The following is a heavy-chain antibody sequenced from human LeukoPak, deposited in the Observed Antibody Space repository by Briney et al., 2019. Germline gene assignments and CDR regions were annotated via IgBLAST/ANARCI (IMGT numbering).Heavy chain of an antibody. CDR1: GFTFSSYA. D-gene: IGHD3-16*02. V-gene: IGHV3-23*01. J-gene: IGHJ4*02. CDR2: ISGSGGST. Sequence: PGGSLRLSCAASGFTFSSYAMSWVRQAPGKGLEWVSAISGSGGSTYYADSVKGRFTISRDNSKNTLYLQMNSLRAEDTAVYYCAKGSYDYFGGSYRPYYFDSGGQGPLATVS. CDR3: AKGSYDYFGGSYRPYYFDS.